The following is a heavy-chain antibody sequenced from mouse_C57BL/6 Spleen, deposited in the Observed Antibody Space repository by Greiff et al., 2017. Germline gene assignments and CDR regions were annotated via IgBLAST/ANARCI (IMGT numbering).Heavy chain of an antibody. D-gene: IGHD1-1*01. CDR3: ARRDTVVPVDARGY. V-gene: IGHV1-80*01. CDR1: GYAFSSYW. J-gene: IGHJ4*01. Sequence: QVQLQQSGAELVKPGASVKISCKASGYAFSSYWMTWVKQRPGKGLEWIGQIYPGDGDTNYNGKFKGKATLTADKSSRTADMQLSSLNSEDSAVYFCARRDTVVPVDARGYWGQGTSVTVSS. CDR2: IYPGDGDT.